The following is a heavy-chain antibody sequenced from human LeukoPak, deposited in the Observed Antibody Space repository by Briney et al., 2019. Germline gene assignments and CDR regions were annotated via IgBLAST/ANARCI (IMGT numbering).Heavy chain of an antibody. V-gene: IGHV4-31*03. CDR1: GGSISSGGYY. J-gene: IGHJ6*03. CDR2: NYYSGST. Sequence: SETLSLTCTVSGGSISSGGYYWSWIRQHPGKGLEWIGYNYYSGSTYYNPSLKSRVTISVDTSKNQFSLKLSSVTAADTAVYYCARFIAARARNYYYYYMDVWGKGTTVTVSS. D-gene: IGHD6-6*01. CDR3: ARFIAARARNYYYYYMDV.